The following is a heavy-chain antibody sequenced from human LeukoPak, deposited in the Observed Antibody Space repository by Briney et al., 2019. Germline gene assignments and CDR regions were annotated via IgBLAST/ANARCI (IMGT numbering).Heavy chain of an antibody. D-gene: IGHD6-19*01. CDR2: IWYDGSNK. CDR1: GFTFSSYG. Sequence: GGSLRLSCAASGFTFSSYGMHWVRQAPGKGLEWVAVIWYDGSNKYYADSVKGRFTISRDNSKNTLYLQMNSLRAEDTGVYYCAKEIIAVAGNYFDYWGQGTLVTVSS. CDR3: AKEIIAVAGNYFDY. J-gene: IGHJ4*02. V-gene: IGHV3-33*06.